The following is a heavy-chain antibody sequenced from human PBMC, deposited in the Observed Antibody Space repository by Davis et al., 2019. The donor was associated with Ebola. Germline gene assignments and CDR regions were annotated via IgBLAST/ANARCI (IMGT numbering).Heavy chain of an antibody. D-gene: IGHD3-9*01. CDR1: GFTFSNAW. V-gene: IGHV3-15*01. CDR2: IKSKTGGGTT. Sequence: GESLKISCAASGFTFSNAWMSWVRQAPGKGLEWVGRIKSKTGGGTTDYAAPVKGRFTISRDDSKNTLYLQMNSLKTEDTAVYYCTTDPAQYFDWLLPDYWGQGTLVTVSS. CDR3: TTDPAQYFDWLLPDY. J-gene: IGHJ4*02.